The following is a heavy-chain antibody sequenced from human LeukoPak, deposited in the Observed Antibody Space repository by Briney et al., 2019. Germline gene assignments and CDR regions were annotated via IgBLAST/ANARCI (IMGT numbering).Heavy chain of an antibody. J-gene: IGHJ4*02. D-gene: IGHD6-13*01. Sequence: ASVKVSCKASGYTFTGYYMHWVRQAPGQGLEWMGWINPNSGGTNYAQKFQGRVTMTRDTSISTAYMELSRPRSDDTAVHYCARETQGSSWYYFDYWGQGTLVTVSS. CDR1: GYTFTGYY. CDR2: INPNSGGT. V-gene: IGHV1-2*02. CDR3: ARETQGSSWYYFDY.